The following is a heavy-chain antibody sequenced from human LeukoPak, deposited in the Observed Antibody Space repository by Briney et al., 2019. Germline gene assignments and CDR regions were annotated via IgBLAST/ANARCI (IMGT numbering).Heavy chain of an antibody. CDR1: GFTVSSNY. D-gene: IGHD1-26*01. V-gene: IGHV3-11*06. CDR2: ISSSSAHI. CDR3: ARDIGGSYTAIDY. J-gene: IGHJ4*02. Sequence: GGSLRLSCAASGFTVSSNYMSWVRQAPGKGLEWVSFISSSSAHINYADSVKGRFTISRDNPRNSLYLQMNSLRAEDTAVYYCARDIGGSYTAIDYWGQGTLVTVSS.